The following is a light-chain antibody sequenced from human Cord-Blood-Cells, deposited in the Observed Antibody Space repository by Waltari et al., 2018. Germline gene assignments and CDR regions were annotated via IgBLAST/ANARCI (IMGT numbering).Light chain of an antibody. J-gene: IGKJ2*01. V-gene: IGKV1-39*01. CDR1: QSISSY. CDR3: KQSYSTPYA. CDR2: AAS. Sequence: DIQMTQSPSSMSASVGDRVTITCRASQSISSYLNWYQQKPGKAPKLLIYAASSLQSGVPSRFSGSGSRTDFTLTISRLQPEDFATYYCKQSYSTPYAFGQGTKLEIK.